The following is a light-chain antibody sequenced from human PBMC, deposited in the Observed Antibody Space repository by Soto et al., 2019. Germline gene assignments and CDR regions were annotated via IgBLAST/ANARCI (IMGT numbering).Light chain of an antibody. V-gene: IGLV4-69*01. CDR1: SGHSSYA. CDR3: QTWGTGTVV. J-gene: IGLJ3*02. Sequence: QLVLTQSPSASASLGASVKLTCTLSSGHSSYAITWHQQPPEKGPRYLMKLYSDGSHNKGDGIPARFSGSSSGAERYLTISSLQSEVEADYYCQTWGTGTVVFGGGTKLTVL. CDR2: LYSDGSH.